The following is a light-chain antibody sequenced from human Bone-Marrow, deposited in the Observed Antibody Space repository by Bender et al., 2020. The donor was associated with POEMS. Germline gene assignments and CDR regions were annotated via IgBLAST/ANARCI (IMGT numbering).Light chain of an antibody. V-gene: IGLV1-40*01. Sequence: QSVLTQPPSVSGAPGQRVTISCTGTSSNIGSGYVVHWYQQLPGSAPTLLIFGDTHRPSGVPDRFCGSKSGTSASLAITGLQAGDEAIYYCSAWDDSLSGWVFGGGTKLTVL. J-gene: IGLJ3*02. CDR3: SAWDDSLSGWV. CDR2: GDT. CDR1: SSNIGSGYV.